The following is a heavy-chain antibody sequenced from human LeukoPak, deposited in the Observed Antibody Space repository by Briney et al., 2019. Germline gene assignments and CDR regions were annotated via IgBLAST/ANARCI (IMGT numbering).Heavy chain of an antibody. D-gene: IGHD3-16*02. CDR1: GGSISSYY. J-gene: IGHJ3*02. CDR2: IYYSGST. V-gene: IGHV4-59*12. Sequence: PSETLSLTCTVSGGSISSYYWSWIRQPPGKGLEWIGYIYYSGSTNYNPSLKSRVTISVDTSKNQFSLKLSSVTAADTAVYYCARGHLYDYVWGSYRYPDAFDIWGQGTMVTVSS. CDR3: ARGHLYDYVWGSYRYPDAFDI.